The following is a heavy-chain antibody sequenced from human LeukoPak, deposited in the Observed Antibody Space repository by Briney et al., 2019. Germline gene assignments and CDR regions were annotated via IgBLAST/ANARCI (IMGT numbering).Heavy chain of an antibody. J-gene: IGHJ5*02. CDR1: GYSISSGYY. V-gene: IGHV4-38-2*02. D-gene: IGHD3-22*01. Sequence: SETLSLTCTVSGYSISSGYYWGWILQPPGKGLEWIVSIYHSGSTYYNPSLKSRVTISVDTSKNQFSLKLSSVTAADTAVYYCARTNQYYYDSSGYYWFDPWGQGTLVTVSS. CDR2: IYHSGST. CDR3: ARTNQYYYDSSGYYWFDP.